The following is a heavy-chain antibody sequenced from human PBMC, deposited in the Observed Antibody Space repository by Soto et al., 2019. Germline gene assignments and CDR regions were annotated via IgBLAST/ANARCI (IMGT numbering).Heavy chain of an antibody. V-gene: IGHV1-69*13. CDR3: ASMSGIAVAAAPYVYYYFGMDV. CDR2: IIPIFGTA. CDR1: GGTFSSFA. D-gene: IGHD6-19*01. Sequence: SVKVSCKASGGTFSSFAISWVRQAPGQGLEWMGGIIPIFGTANYAQKFQGRVTITADESTSTAYMELSSLRSEDTAVYYCASMSGIAVAAAPYVYYYFGMDVWGQGTTVTVSS. J-gene: IGHJ6*02.